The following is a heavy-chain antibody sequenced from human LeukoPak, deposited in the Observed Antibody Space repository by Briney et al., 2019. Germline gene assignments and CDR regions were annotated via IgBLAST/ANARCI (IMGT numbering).Heavy chain of an antibody. CDR1: GGSISSGGYY. D-gene: IGHD4-17*01. J-gene: IGHJ6*02. Sequence: PSETLSLTCTVSGGSISSGGYYWSWIRQHPGKGLEWIGYIYYSGSTYYNPSLKSRVTISVDTSKNQFSLKLSSVTAADTAVYYCARDIYGDQFGMGVWGQGTTVTVSS. CDR2: IYYSGST. CDR3: ARDIYGDQFGMGV. V-gene: IGHV4-31*03.